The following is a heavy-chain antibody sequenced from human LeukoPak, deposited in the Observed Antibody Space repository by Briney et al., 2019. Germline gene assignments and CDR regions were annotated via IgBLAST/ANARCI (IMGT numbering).Heavy chain of an antibody. CDR1: GFTFSSYA. V-gene: IGHV3-23*01. Sequence: GGSLRLSCAASGFTFSSYAMSWVRQAPGKGREWVSALSGRGGSTYYADSVKGRFTISRDNSKNTLYLQMNSLRAEDTAVYYCAKDSRYAQLVLWFDPWGQGTLVTVSS. CDR2: LSGRGGST. D-gene: IGHD6-13*01. J-gene: IGHJ5*02. CDR3: AKDSRYAQLVLWFDP.